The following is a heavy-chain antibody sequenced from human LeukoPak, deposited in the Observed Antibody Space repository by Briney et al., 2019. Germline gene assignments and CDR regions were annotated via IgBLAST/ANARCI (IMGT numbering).Heavy chain of an antibody. CDR1: GYTLTELS. Sequence: ASVKVSCKVSGYTLTELSMHWVRQAPGKGLEWMGGFDPEDGGTIYAQKFQGRVTMTEDTSTDTAYMELSSLRSEDTAVYYCATQGYSSVAKHYFDYWGQGTLVTVSS. J-gene: IGHJ4*02. CDR3: ATQGYSSVAKHYFDY. CDR2: FDPEDGGT. V-gene: IGHV1-24*01. D-gene: IGHD6-19*01.